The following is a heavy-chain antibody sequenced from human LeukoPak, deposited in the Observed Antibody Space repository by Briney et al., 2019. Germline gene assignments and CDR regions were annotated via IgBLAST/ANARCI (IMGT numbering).Heavy chain of an antibody. CDR3: AKWSSNWGYYYYYYGMDV. J-gene: IGHJ6*02. V-gene: IGHV3-23*01. D-gene: IGHD6-13*01. CDR1: GFTFSDYA. Sequence: GRSLRLSCAASGFTFSDYAMSWVRQAPGKGLEWVSTISGPGGRTYYADSVKGRFTISRDDSMNTLYLQMNSLSAEDTAVFYCAKWSSNWGYYYYYYGMDVWGQGTTVTVSS. CDR2: ISGPGGRT.